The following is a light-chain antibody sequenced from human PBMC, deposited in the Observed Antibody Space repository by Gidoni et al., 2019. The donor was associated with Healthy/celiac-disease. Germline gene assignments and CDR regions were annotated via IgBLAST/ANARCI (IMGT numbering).Light chain of an antibody. CDR2: GAS. V-gene: IGKV3-20*01. J-gene: IGKJ4*01. Sequence: EIVLTQSPCTLSLSPGERATLSCRSSQSVSSSYVAWYKQKPGQAPSLIIYGASSRANGIPDRFSGSGSGTDFTLTISRLEPEDFAVYYCQQYGSSPSLTFGGGTKVEIK. CDR1: QSVSSSY. CDR3: QQYGSSPSLT.